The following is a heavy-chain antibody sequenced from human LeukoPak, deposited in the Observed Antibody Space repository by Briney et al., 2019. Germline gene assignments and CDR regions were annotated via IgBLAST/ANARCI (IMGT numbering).Heavy chain of an antibody. CDR3: ARPYRPSYQLLLKGDVPPGRYYYYYYMDV. CDR2: IIPIFGTA. D-gene: IGHD2-2*01. J-gene: IGHJ6*03. Sequence: SVKVSCKASGGTFCSYAISWVRQAPGQGLEWMGGIIPIFGTANYAQKFQGRVTITADESTSSAYMELSSLRSEDTAVYYCARPYRPSYQLLLKGDVPPGRYYYYYYMDVWGKGPTVTVSS. CDR1: GGTFCSYA. V-gene: IGHV1-69*13.